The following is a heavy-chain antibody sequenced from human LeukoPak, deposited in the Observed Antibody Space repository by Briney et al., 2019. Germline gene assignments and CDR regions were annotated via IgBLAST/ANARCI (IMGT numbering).Heavy chain of an antibody. CDR3: ARAGYGDSDFDY. D-gene: IGHD4-17*01. J-gene: IGHJ4*02. CDR2: IYYSGST. V-gene: IGHV4-39*01. Sequence: SETLSLTCTVSGGSISSSSYYWGWIRQPPGKGLEWIGSIYYSGSTYYNPSLKSRVTISVDTSKNQFSLKLSTVTAADTAVYYCARAGYGDSDFDYWGQGTLVTVSS. CDR1: GGSISSSSYY.